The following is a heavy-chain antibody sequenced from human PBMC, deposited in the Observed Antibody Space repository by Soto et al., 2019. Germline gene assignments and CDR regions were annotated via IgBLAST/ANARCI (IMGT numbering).Heavy chain of an antibody. J-gene: IGHJ1*01. V-gene: IGHV4-59*01. CDR1: GGSISTNY. D-gene: IGHD3-22*01. Sequence: QVQLQESGPGLVKPSETLSLTCTVSGGSISTNYWSWIRQPPGKGLEWNGYIYNSGSRNYNLSLKSRGTISVGTSKNHFSLQLASVTAADTAVYYCARGDSHSSGYLIGGVLTQWGQGTLVTASS. CDR3: ARGDSHSSGYLIGGVLTQ. CDR2: IYNSGSR.